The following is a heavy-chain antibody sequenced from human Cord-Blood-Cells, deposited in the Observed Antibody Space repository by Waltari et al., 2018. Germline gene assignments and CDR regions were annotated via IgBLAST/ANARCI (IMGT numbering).Heavy chain of an antibody. V-gene: IGHV4-34*01. CDR1: GGSFSGYY. CDR3: ARVEYGDYWYFDL. Sequence: QVQLQQWGAGLLKPSETLSLTCAVYGGSFSGYYWSWIRQPPGKGLEWIGEINQSGSTNYHPSLKSRVTISVDTSKNQFSLKLSSVTAADTAVYYCARVEYGDYWYFDLWGRGTLVTVSS. D-gene: IGHD4-17*01. J-gene: IGHJ2*01. CDR2: INQSGST.